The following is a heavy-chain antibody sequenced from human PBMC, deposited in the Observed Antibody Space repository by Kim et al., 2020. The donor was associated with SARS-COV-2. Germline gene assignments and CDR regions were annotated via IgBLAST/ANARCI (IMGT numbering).Heavy chain of an antibody. J-gene: IGHJ5*02. D-gene: IGHD6-19*01. Sequence: ADSVKGRFTISRDNSKNTLYLQMNSRRAEDTAVYCCAREAVSRGQGRFDPWGQGTLVTVSS. CDR3: AREAVSRGQGRFDP. V-gene: IGHV3-30*01.